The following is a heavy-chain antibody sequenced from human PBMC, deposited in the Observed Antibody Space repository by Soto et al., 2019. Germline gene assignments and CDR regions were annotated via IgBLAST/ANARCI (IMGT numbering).Heavy chain of an antibody. V-gene: IGHV3-30-3*01. D-gene: IGHD6-19*01. J-gene: IGHJ6*01. CDR1: GFTFSSYA. CDR2: ISYDGSNK. Sequence: QVQLVESGGGVVQPGRSLRLSCAASGFTFSSYAMHWVRQAPGKGLEWVAVISYDGSNKYYADSVKGRFTISRDNSKNTLYLQMNSLRAEDTAVYYCARDVIAVAGENYYYNGMDVWGQGTTVTVSS. CDR3: ARDVIAVAGENYYYNGMDV.